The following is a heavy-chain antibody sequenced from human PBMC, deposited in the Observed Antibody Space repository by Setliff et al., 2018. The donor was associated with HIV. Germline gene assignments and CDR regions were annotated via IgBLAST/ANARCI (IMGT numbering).Heavy chain of an antibody. V-gene: IGHV1-69*13. J-gene: IGHJ4*02. D-gene: IGHD6-6*01. CDR3: ARDPTGGAARFDY. CDR1: GGTFSSDA. Sequence: ASVKVSCKASGGTFSSDAFSWVRQAPGQGLEWMGRIIPVFGTPNYAQKFQGRLTITADESTNTAYMELSSLKSEDTAVYYCARDPTGGAARFDYWGQGTLVTVSS. CDR2: IIPVFGTP.